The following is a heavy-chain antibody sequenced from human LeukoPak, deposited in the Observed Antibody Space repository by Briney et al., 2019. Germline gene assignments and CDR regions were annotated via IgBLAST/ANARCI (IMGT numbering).Heavy chain of an antibody. CDR2: ISSGSSYI. CDR3: AKALSLYYYYGMDV. Sequence: GGSLRLSCAASGFTFNSYSMNWVRQAPGKGLEWVSSISSGSSYIFYADSVKGRFTISRDNAKNSLYLQMNSLRAEDTAVYYCAKALSLYYYYGMDVWGQGTTVTVSS. J-gene: IGHJ6*02. CDR1: GFTFNSYS. D-gene: IGHD5/OR15-5a*01. V-gene: IGHV3-21*04.